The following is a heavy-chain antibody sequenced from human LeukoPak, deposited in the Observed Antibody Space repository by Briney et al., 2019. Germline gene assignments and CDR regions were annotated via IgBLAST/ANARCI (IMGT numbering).Heavy chain of an antibody. D-gene: IGHD6-13*01. CDR3: ARDIEAAGLFLDY. CDR2: MKYDGSEK. V-gene: IGHV3-7*01. CDR1: GFTFSSYW. J-gene: IGHJ4*02. Sequence: GGSLRLSCAASGFTFSSYWMSWVRQAPGKGLERVANMKYDGSEKYYVDSVKGRFTISRDNAKNSLYLQMNSLRAEDTAVYYCARDIEAAGLFLDYWGQGTLVTVSS.